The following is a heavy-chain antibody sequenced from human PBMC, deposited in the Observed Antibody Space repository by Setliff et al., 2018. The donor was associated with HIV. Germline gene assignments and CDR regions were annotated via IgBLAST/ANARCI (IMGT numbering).Heavy chain of an antibody. J-gene: IGHJ3*02. Sequence: GASVKVSCKASGYTFTDNYIHWVRQAPGQGLEWMGWINSASGGTNYAQNFQGRVTVTRDTSINTAYVELNSLKSDYTAVYYCARDYLHVFDIWGQGTMVTVSS. CDR1: GYTFTDNY. CDR2: INSASGGT. CDR3: ARDYLHVFDI. V-gene: IGHV1-2*02.